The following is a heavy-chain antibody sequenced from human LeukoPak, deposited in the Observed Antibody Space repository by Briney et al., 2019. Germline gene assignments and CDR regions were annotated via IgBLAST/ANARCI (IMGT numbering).Heavy chain of an antibody. V-gene: IGHV4-59*02. D-gene: IGHD3-10*01. CDR2: IYYSGSI. CDR3: ARDNHYYADRDVFDI. Sequence: SETLSLTCTVSGGSVSSYYWNWIRQPPGKGLDWIGYIYYSGSINYNPSLKSRVTISGDTSKNQISLKLSSVTAADTAVYYCARDNHYYADRDVFDIWGQGTMVTVSS. CDR1: GGSVSSYY. J-gene: IGHJ3*02.